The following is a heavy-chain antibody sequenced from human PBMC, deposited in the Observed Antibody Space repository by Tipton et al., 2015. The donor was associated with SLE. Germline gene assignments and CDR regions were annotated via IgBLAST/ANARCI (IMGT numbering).Heavy chain of an antibody. CDR2: LSDIGRT. V-gene: IGHV4-59*08. CDR3: ARQRDLDAFDI. CDR1: GVSFSGYY. Sequence: TLSLTCTVSGVSFSGYYWSWIRQPPGKGLEWIGYLSDIGRTNYKSSLRSRVTISVDTSRNLLSLKVTSVTAADTAVYYCARQRDLDAFDIWGQGTMVIVSS. J-gene: IGHJ3*02.